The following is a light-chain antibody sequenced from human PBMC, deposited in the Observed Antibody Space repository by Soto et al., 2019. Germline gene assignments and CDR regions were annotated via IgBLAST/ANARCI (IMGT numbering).Light chain of an antibody. J-gene: IGKJ1*01. CDR3: QLRRT. CDR1: QSVSSSY. Sequence: EIVLTQSPGTLSLSPGERVTLSCRASQSVSSSYLAWYQQKPGQAPRLLIYGASSRATGIPDRFSGTGSGTDFTLTISRLEPEDFAVYYCQLRRTFGQGTMVDI. CDR2: GAS. V-gene: IGKV3-20*01.